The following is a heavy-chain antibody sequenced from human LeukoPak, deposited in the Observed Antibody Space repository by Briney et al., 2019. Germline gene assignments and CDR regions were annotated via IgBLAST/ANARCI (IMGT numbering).Heavy chain of an antibody. CDR3: ARADYGGNSDYYYYGLDV. CDR2: INPGGGST. V-gene: IGHV1-46*01. J-gene: IGHJ6*02. CDR1: GYTFTNYY. D-gene: IGHD4-23*01. Sequence: ASVKVSCKASGYTFTNYYMHWVRPAPGQGLEWMGIINPGGGSTSYTQMFQGRVTMTRDTSTSTVYMELSGLRSEDTAVYYCARADYGGNSDYYYYGLDVWGQGTAVTVSS.